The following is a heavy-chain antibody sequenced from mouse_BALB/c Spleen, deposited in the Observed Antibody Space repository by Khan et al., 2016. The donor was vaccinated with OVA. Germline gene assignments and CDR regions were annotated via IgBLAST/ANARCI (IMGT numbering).Heavy chain of an antibody. Sequence: QVQLQQSGAELARPGASVKMSCKASGYIFTSYMIHWVKQRPGQGLEWIGDINPSSDYNNYNQKFKDKATLTADKSSSTAYMQLSSLTSEDSAVYDCARGGYGSFGYWGQGTLVTVSA. CDR1: GYIFTSYM. J-gene: IGHJ3*01. CDR2: INPSSDYN. CDR3: ARGGYGSFGY. V-gene: IGHV1-4*01. D-gene: IGHD1-1*01.